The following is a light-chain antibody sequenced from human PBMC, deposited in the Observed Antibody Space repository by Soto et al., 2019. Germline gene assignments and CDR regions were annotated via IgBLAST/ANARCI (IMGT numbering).Light chain of an antibody. Sequence: EIELTQSPATLSLSLVERATLSCRASQSVSSRYLGCYKQRCGQAPRLLIYGASSMATGIPERFSGSGSVTDFTLTISSLEPEDFAIYHCQQYGMQPCTFGQGTKVDIK. V-gene: IGKV3-20*01. CDR3: QQYGMQPCT. J-gene: IGKJ1*01. CDR1: QSVSSRY. CDR2: GAS.